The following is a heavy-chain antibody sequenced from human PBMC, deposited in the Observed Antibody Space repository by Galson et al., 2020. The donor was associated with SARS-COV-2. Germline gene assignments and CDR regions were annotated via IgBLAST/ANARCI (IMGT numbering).Heavy chain of an antibody. CDR2: IWYDGSNK. D-gene: IGHD3-10*01. CDR1: GFTFSSYG. J-gene: IGHJ4*02. CDR3: ARDGATITMVRGVIGELFDY. Sequence: GESLKISCAASGFTFSSYGMHWVRQAPGKGLEWVAVIWYDGSNKYYADSVKGRFTISRDNSKNTLYLQMNSLRAEDTAVYYCARDGATITMVRGVIGELFDYWGQGTLVTVSS. V-gene: IGHV3-33*01.